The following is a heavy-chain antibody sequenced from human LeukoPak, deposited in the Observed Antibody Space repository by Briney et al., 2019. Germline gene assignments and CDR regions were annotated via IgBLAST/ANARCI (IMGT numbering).Heavy chain of an antibody. CDR1: GGSISSYY. J-gene: IGHJ3*02. CDR2: IYYSGST. CDR3: ARVLVCSGGSCYSGFVGAFDI. Sequence: SETLSLTCTVSGGSISSYYWGWIRQPPGKGLEWIGYIYYSGSTNYNPSLKSRVTISVDTSKNQFSLKLSSVTAADTAVYYCARVLVCSGGSCYSGFVGAFDIRGQGTMVTVSS. D-gene: IGHD2-15*01. V-gene: IGHV4-59*01.